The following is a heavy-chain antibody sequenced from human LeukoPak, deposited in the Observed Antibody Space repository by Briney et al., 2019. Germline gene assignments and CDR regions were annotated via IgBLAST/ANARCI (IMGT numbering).Heavy chain of an antibody. J-gene: IGHJ4*02. V-gene: IGHV4-39*01. CDR3: ARQVMTDTRYFGY. D-gene: IGHD2-21*02. CDR2: VYFSGST. Sequence: SSETLSLTCTVSGGSVSSSTCYWGWIRQPPGEGLEWIGSVYFSGSTDYNPSLSSRVTISVDTSKNQFSLRLSSVTAADTAVYYCARQVMTDTRYFGYWGQGTLVTASS. CDR1: GGSVSSSTCY.